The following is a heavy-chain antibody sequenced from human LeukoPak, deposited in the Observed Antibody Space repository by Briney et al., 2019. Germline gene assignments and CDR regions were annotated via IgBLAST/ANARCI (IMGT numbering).Heavy chain of an antibody. J-gene: IGHJ4*02. CDR2: IIPIFGTA. V-gene: IGHV1-69*05. D-gene: IGHD4-17*01. CDR1: GGTFSSYA. Sequence: AASVKVSCKASGGTFSSYAISWVRQAPGQGLEWMGRIIPIFGTANYAQKFQGRVTITTDESTSTAYMELSSLRSEDTAVYYCATEEDDYGNYWGQGTLVTVSS. CDR3: ATEEDDYGNY.